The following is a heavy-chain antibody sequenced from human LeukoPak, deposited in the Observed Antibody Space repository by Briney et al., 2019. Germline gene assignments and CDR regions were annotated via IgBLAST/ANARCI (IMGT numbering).Heavy chain of an antibody. Sequence: PSETLSLTCTVSGGSISSSSYYWGWIRQPPGKGLEWIGSIYYSGSTYYNPSLKSRVTISVDTSKNQFSLKLSSVTAADTAVYYCALTGELLRGINVYWGQGTLVTVSS. V-gene: IGHV4-39*01. CDR3: ALTGELLRGINVY. CDR2: IYYSGST. CDR1: GGSISSSSYY. D-gene: IGHD3-10*01. J-gene: IGHJ4*02.